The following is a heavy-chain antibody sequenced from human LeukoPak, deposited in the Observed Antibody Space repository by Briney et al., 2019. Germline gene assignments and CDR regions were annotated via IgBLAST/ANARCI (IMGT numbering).Heavy chain of an antibody. CDR2: MYTGGTT. CDR1: GVTVSGTP. J-gene: IGHJ4*02. CDR3: AKDEATSGGGLAS. D-gene: IGHD3-16*01. V-gene: IGHV3-53*01. Sequence: PGGSPRLSRAAPGVTVSGTPMSWVRPAPGKGLEWVAAMYTGGTTYYADSVTGRFTISRDNSKNTLYLHMNSLRAEDTAVYYCAKDEATSGGGLASWGQGTLVSVSS.